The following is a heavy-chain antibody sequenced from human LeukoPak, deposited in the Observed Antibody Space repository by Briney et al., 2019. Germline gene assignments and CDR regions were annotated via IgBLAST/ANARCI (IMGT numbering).Heavy chain of an antibody. J-gene: IGHJ4*02. CDR1: GFTFSSNG. CDR2: ISGSGGST. V-gene: IGHV3-23*01. Sequence: GGSLRLSCAASGFTFSSNGMNRVRQAPGKGLEWFSAISGSGGSTYYADSVKGRFTISRDNSKDTLFLQMHSLRPGDTAVYYCVREDTPATANYWGQGTLVTISS. D-gene: IGHD2-21*02. CDR3: VREDTPATANY.